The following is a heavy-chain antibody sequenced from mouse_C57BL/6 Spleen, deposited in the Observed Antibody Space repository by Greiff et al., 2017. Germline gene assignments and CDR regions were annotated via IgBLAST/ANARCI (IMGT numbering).Heavy chain of an antibody. CDR3: AQELGHYFDY. CDR1: GFTFSDYG. CDR2: ISSGSSTI. J-gene: IGHJ2*01. V-gene: IGHV5-17*01. Sequence: EVKVVESGGGLVKPGGSLKLSCAASGFTFSDYGMHWVRQAPEKGLEWVAYISSGSSTIYYADTVKGRFTISRDNAKNTLFLQMTSLRSEDTAMYYCAQELGHYFDYWGQGTTLTVSS. D-gene: IGHD4-1*01.